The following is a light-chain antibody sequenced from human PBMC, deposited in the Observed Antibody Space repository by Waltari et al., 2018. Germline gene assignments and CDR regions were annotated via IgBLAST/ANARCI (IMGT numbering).Light chain of an antibody. CDR2: GAS. CDR3: QQGNSFPPT. CDR1: QGLGTW. Sequence: DIQMTQSPSSVSASVGDRVTITCRASQGLGTWLAWYQQKPGKAPTVLIYGASTLLTGVPSRFSGSGSGTEFTLTITGLQPEDFATYFCQQGNSFPPTFGQGTRVEV. J-gene: IGKJ1*01. V-gene: IGKV1-12*01.